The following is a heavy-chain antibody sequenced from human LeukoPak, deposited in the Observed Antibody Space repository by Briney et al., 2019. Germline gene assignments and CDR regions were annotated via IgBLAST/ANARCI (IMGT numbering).Heavy chain of an antibody. CDR2: IYYSGST. J-gene: IGHJ6*02. CDR1: GGSISSYY. CDR3: ARDWAARPYYYYYGMDV. V-gene: IGHV4-59*01. Sequence: SETLSLTCTVSGGSISSYYWSWIRQPPGKGLEWIGYIYYSGSTNYNPSLKSRVTISVDTSKNQFSLKPNSVTAADTAVYYCARDWAARPYYYYYGMDVWGQGTTVTVPS. D-gene: IGHD6-6*01.